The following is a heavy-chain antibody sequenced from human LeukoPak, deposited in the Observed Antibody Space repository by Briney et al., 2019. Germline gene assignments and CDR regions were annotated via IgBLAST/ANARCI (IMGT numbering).Heavy chain of an antibody. J-gene: IGHJ4*02. CDR3: ARVAAVAGPGYFDY. CDR1: GGSISSSSYY. Sequence: SETLSLTCTVSGGSISSSSYYWGWIRQPPGKGLEWIGYSYDSGSTNYNPSLKSRVTISVDTSKNQFSLKLSSVTAADTAVYYCARVAAVAGPGYFDYWGQGTLVTVSS. D-gene: IGHD6-19*01. CDR2: SYDSGST. V-gene: IGHV4-61*05.